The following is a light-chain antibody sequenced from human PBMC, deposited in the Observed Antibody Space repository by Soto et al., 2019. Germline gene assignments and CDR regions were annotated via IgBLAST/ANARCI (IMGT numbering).Light chain of an antibody. J-gene: IGKJ5*01. CDR2: GAS. CDR1: QSVRSN. V-gene: IGKV3-15*01. CDR3: RQYNNWPFS. Sequence: EIVVTQSPATLSVSPGERATLSCRASQSVRSNLAWYQQKPGQAPRLLIYGASTRATGIPARFSGSGSGTDFTLTISGLQSEDSAVYFCRQYNNWPFSFGQGTRLEIK.